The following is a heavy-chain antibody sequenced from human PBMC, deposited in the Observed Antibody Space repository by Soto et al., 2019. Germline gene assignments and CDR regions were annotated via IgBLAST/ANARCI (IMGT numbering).Heavy chain of an antibody. CDR3: ARERALSNYPDY. V-gene: IGHV3-48*01. CDR2: ISSSSGTI. D-gene: IGHD4-4*01. Sequence: GGSLRLSCAASGFTFSSYSMNWVRQAPEKGLEWVSYISSSSGTIYYAEYVKGRFTISRDNAKNSLYLQMNSLRAEDTAVYYCARERALSNYPDYWGQGTLVTVSS. CDR1: GFTFSSYS. J-gene: IGHJ4*02.